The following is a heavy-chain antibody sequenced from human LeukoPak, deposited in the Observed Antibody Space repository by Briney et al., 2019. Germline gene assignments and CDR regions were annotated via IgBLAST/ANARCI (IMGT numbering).Heavy chain of an antibody. CDR2: IKQDGSEK. J-gene: IGHJ6*03. Sequence: GGSLRLSCAASGFTFSSYWMSWVRQAPGKGLEWVANIKQDGSEKCYVDSVKGRFTISRDNAKNSLYLQMNSLRAEDTAVYYCAREVSSSSGWHYYYYYYMDVWGKGTTVTVSS. CDR3: AREVSSSSGWHYYYYYYMDV. CDR1: GFTFSSYW. D-gene: IGHD6-19*01. V-gene: IGHV3-7*01.